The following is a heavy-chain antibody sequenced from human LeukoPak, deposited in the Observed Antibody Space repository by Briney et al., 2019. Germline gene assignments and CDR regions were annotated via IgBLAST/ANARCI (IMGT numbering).Heavy chain of an antibody. V-gene: IGHV1-2*02. CDR3: ANIEKWLPY. CDR1: GYTFTDYY. D-gene: IGHD5-18*01. J-gene: IGHJ1*01. CDR2: INLNSGGT. Sequence: ASARVSCKASGYTFTDYYMHWVRQAPGQGLEWMGWINLNSGGTNLAQEFQGRVTMTRDTSISTAYMELSRLTSDDTAMYYCANIEKWLPYWGQGTLARVSS.